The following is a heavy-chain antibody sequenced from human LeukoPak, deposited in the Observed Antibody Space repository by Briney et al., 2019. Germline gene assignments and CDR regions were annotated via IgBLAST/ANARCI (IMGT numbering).Heavy chain of an antibody. CDR1: GYNFTIYW. D-gene: IGHD3-16*01. J-gene: IGHJ5*02. CDR2: IYPGDSDT. CDR3: AIFDFLFGEIDNWFDP. Sequence: GESLKISCKGSGYNFTIYWIGWVRQMPGKGLERMGIIYPGDSDTRYSPSFQGQVTISADKSISTAYLQWSGLKASDTAMYYCAIFDFLFGEIDNWFDPWGQGTLVTVSS. V-gene: IGHV5-51*01.